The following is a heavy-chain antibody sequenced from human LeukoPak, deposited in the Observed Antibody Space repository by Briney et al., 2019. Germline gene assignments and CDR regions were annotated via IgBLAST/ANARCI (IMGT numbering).Heavy chain of an antibody. CDR3: AKSLHGSGSYYNY. V-gene: IGHV3-23*01. J-gene: IGHJ4*02. CDR2: MSGSGGST. CDR1: GFSFGDYS. Sequence: GGSLRLSCTASGFSFGDYSMNWVRQAPGKGLEWVSGMSGSGGSTYYADSVKGRFTISRDNSKNTLYLQMNSLRAEDTALYYCAKSLHGSGSYYNYWGQGTLVTVSS. D-gene: IGHD3-10*01.